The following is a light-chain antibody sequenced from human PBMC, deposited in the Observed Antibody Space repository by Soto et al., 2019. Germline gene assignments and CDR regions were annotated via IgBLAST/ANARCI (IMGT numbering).Light chain of an antibody. CDR3: QQYNNWPT. CDR2: DAT. J-gene: IGKJ1*01. Sequence: IMMKHFLATLSVFPCERATLSCRASQSVRSNLDWYQQKPGQAPRLLIYDATTRATGIPARFNGSGSGTEFTLSISSLQSEDIAVYYCQQYNNWPTFGQGTKVDI. V-gene: IGKV3-15*01. CDR1: QSVRSN.